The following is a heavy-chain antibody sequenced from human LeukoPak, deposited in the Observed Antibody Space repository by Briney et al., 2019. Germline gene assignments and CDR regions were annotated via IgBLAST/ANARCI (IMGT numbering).Heavy chain of an antibody. CDR1: GFTFSSYG. V-gene: IGHV3-30*18. CDR2: ISYDGSNK. J-gene: IGHJ3*02. D-gene: IGHD2-21*02. Sequence: GRSLRLSCAASGFTFSSYGMHWVRQAPGKGLEWVAVISYDGSNKYYADSVKGRFTISRDNSKNTLYLQMNSLRAEDTAVYYCAKDLVVVTVSYAFDIWGQGTMVAVSS. CDR3: AKDLVVVTVSYAFDI.